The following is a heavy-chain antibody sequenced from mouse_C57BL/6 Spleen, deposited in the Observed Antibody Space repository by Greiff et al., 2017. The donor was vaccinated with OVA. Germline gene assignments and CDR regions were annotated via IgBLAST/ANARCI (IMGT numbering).Heavy chain of an antibody. CDR3: ARAGDYGNGFAY. V-gene: IGHV1-64*01. D-gene: IGHD2-1*01. CDR1: GYTFTSYW. J-gene: IGHJ3*01. CDR2: IHPNSGST. Sequence: QVQLQQPGAELVKPGASVKLSCKASGYTFTSYWMHWVKQRPGQGLEWIGMIHPNSGSTNYNEKFKSKATLTVDKSSSTAYMQLRSLTSEDSAVYYCARAGDYGNGFAYWGQGTLVTVSA.